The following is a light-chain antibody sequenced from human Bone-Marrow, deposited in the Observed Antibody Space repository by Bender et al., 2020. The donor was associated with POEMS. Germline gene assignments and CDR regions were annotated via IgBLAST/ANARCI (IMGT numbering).Light chain of an antibody. V-gene: IGLV1-47*01. J-gene: IGLJ1*01. Sequence: QSVLTQSPSASGTPGQRVTISCSGSSSNIGISYVFWYQHLPGTAPKLLIYRNNQRPSGVPERFSGSKSGNTASLTISGLQAEDEADYYCCSHAGSGTYVFGSGTKVTVL. CDR1: SSNIGISY. CDR2: RNN. CDR3: CSHAGSGTYV.